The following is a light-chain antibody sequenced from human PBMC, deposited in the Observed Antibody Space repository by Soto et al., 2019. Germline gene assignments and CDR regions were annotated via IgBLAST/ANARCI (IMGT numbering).Light chain of an antibody. CDR2: DSD. CDR3: GTWDSSLSAGV. CDR1: TFNIGYNH. J-gene: IGLJ2*01. Sequence: QSALTQPPSVSAAPGQKVTISCSGATFNIGYNHVSWYQHLPGTAPKLLIYDSDKRPSGIPDRFSGSKSGTSATLGITGLQTGDEADYYFGTWDSSLSAGVFGGGTKLTVL. V-gene: IGLV1-51*01.